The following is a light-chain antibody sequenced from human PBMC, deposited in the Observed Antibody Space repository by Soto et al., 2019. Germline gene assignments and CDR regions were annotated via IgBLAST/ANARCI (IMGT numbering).Light chain of an antibody. Sequence: DIQMTQSPASLSVSVGDRVTITCRASQSINNYLNWYQQKPGQAPKLLIRSASTLQRGVPSRFSGSGSRTDVTLTITNLQPVDIATYYCQQSLTMPLTFGHGTLLHIK. J-gene: IGKJ5*01. CDR3: QQSLTMPLT. CDR1: QSINNY. V-gene: IGKV1-39*01. CDR2: SAS.